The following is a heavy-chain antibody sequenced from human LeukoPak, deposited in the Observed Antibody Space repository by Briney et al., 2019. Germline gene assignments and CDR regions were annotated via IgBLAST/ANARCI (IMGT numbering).Heavy chain of an antibody. D-gene: IGHD4-17*01. V-gene: IGHV4-39*01. J-gene: IGHJ4*02. CDR3: ARVTTRNGGLIVPRKYYFDY. CDR1: GGSVSSSSYY. CDR2: IYYSGNT. Sequence: SETLSLTCTVSGGSVSSSSYYWGWIRQPPGKGLEWIASIYYSGNTYYNPSLKSRVTISVDTSKNQFSLKLSSVTAADTAVYVCARVTTRNGGLIVPRKYYFDYWGQGTLVTVSS.